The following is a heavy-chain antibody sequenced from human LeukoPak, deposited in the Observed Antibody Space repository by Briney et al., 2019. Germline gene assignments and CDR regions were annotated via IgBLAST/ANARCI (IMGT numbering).Heavy chain of an antibody. J-gene: IGHJ4*02. D-gene: IGHD2-2*01. CDR3: AKALLRYQLLSWGKIGDY. V-gene: IGHV3-30*02. CDR1: GFTFSSYG. CDR2: IRYDGSNK. Sequence: GGSLRLSCAASGFTFSSYGMHWVRQAPGKGLEWVAFIRYDGSNKYYADSVKGRFTISRDNSKNTLYLQMNSLRAEDTAVYYCAKALLRYQLLSWGKIGDYWGQGTLVTVSS.